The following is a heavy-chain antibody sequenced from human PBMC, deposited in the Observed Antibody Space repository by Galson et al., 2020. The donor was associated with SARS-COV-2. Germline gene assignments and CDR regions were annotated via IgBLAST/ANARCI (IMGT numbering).Heavy chain of an antibody. J-gene: IGHJ4*02. CDR3: ARKMTTGTGRGYSEY. D-gene: IGHD1-1*01. CDR1: GGSISTSSYH. CDR2: IYDSGNT. Sequence: SETLSLTCTVSGGSISTSSYHWVWIRQPPGKGVEWIGSIYDSGNTYYNPSLRSRVTISVDTSKNQFSLKLSSVTAADTAVYYCARKMTTGTGRGYSEYWAQGTLVTVSS. V-gene: IGHV4-39*01.